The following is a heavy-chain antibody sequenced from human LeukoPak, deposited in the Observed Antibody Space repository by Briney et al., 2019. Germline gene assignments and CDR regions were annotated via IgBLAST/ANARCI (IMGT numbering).Heavy chain of an antibody. V-gene: IGHV3-30-3*01. J-gene: IGHJ3*02. D-gene: IGHD6-19*01. Sequence: GGSLRLSCAASGLTVSSNYMSWVRQAPGKGLEWVALISYDKGNKYYADSVKGRFTISRDNSKNTLFVQMNSLRTEDTAVYYCARSGVQWQWLLTYDAFDIWGQGTMVTVSS. CDR3: ARSGVQWQWLLTYDAFDI. CDR2: ISYDKGNK. CDR1: GLTVSSNY.